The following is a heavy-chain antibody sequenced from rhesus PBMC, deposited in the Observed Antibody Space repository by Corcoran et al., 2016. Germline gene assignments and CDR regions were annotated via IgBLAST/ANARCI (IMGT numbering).Heavy chain of an antibody. CDR3: ASTRRYSSGWYDY. V-gene: IGHV4S7*01. Sequence: QVQLQESGPGLVKPSETLSLTCAVSGGSISDSYYWNWIRQPPGTGLEWIGSIYNSNGNTYYNPSLKSRVTISTDTSKNQFSLKLSSVTAADTAVYYCASTRRYSSGWYDYWGQGVLVTVSS. J-gene: IGHJ4*01. CDR1: GGSISDSYY. D-gene: IGHD6-31*01. CDR2: IYNSNGNT.